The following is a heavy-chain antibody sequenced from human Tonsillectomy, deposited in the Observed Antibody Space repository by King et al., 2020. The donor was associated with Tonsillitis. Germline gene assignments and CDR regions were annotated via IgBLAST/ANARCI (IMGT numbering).Heavy chain of an antibody. J-gene: IGHJ4*02. CDR3: ARGLYVSSGFILRY. CDR2: IIPVIGIG. Sequence: QLVQSGAEVRKPGSSVKVSCKASGGTFSSHAIAWVRQAPGQGLEWMGRIIPVIGIGNYAQKFQGRVTITADKSTSTAYMELSSLRSEDTAVYYCARGLYVSSGFILRYWGQGTLVTVSS. V-gene: IGHV1-69*09. CDR1: GGTFSSHA. D-gene: IGHD3-22*01.